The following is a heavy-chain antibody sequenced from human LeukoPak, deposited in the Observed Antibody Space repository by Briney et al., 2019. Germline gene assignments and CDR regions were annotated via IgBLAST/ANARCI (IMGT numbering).Heavy chain of an antibody. V-gene: IGHV4-34*01. J-gene: IGHJ4*02. CDR2: INYSGNT. CDR3: ARQGYYDLLTGYARRNVLIYFDY. Sequence: SETLSLTCAVYGGSFSDYYWSWIRQPPGKGLEWIAEINYSGNTNYNPSLKSRVTISVDTSKNQFSLKLSSVTAADTAVYYCARQGYYDLLTGYARRNVLIYFDYWGQGSLVTVSS. CDR1: GGSFSDYY. D-gene: IGHD3-9*01.